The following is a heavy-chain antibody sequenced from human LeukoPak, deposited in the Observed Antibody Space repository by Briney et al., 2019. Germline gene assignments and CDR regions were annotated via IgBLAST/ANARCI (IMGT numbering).Heavy chain of an antibody. CDR3: ARARRYGSGSRRDPKYYFDY. Sequence: GASVKVSCKASGYTFTSYDINWVRQATGQGLEWMGWMNPNSGNTGYAQKFQGRVTITRNTHISTAYMELSSLRSEDTAVYYCARARRYGSGSRRDPKYYFDYWGQGTLVTVSS. CDR2: MNPNSGNT. V-gene: IGHV1-8*01. CDR1: GYTFTSYD. J-gene: IGHJ4*02. D-gene: IGHD3-10*01.